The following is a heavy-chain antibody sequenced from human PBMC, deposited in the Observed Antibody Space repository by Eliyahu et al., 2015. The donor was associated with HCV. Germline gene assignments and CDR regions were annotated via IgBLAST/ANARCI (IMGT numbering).Heavy chain of an antibody. D-gene: IGHD6-13*01. V-gene: IGHV3-9*01. CDR3: AKDITGRRHVQQLIFDY. CDR2: ISWNSGSI. CDR1: GFTFDDYA. J-gene: IGHJ4*02. Sequence: EVQLVESGGGLVQPGRSLRLSCAASGFTFDDYAMHWVRQAPGKGLEWVSGISWNSGSIGYADSVKGRFTISRDNAKNSLYLQMNSLRAEDTALYYCAKDITGRRHVQQLIFDYWGQGTLVTVSS.